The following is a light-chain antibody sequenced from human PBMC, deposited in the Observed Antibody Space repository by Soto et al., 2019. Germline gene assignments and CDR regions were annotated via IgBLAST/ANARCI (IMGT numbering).Light chain of an antibody. J-gene: IGKJ2*01. CDR2: GAS. CDR3: QQYNNWPET. V-gene: IGKV3-15*01. Sequence: EIVMTQSPATLSVSPGERATLSCRASQSVSSNLAWYQQNPGQAPRLLIYGASTRATGIPARFSGSGSGTEFTLTISSLQSEDFAVSYGQQYNNWPETFGQGTKLEIK. CDR1: QSVSSN.